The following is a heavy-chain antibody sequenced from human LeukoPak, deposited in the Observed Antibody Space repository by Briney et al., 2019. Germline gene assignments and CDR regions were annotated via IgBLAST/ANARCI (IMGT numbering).Heavy chain of an antibody. D-gene: IGHD3-10*01. V-gene: IGHV3-21*01. CDR3: VREIPSGSYAPDY. Sequence: GGSLRLPCAASGFSFSRHSMNWVRQAPGKGLEWVSYINSDSRSISYADSVKGRFTISRDNAKNSLYLQMNSLRAEDTAVYYCVREIPSGSYAPDYWGQGTLVTVSS. CDR1: GFSFSRHS. J-gene: IGHJ4*02. CDR2: INSDSRSI.